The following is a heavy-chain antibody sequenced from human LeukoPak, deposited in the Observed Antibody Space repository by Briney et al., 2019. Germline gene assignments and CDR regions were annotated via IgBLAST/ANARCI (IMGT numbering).Heavy chain of an antibody. D-gene: IGHD4-17*01. V-gene: IGHV3-21*01. Sequence: GGSLRLSCAASGFTFSSYSMNWVRQAPGKGLEWVSSISSSSSYIYYADSAKGRFTISRDNAKNSLYLQMNSLRAEDTAVYYCAREEDYGLFDYWGQGTLVTVSS. CDR2: ISSSSSYI. CDR1: GFTFSSYS. CDR3: AREEDYGLFDY. J-gene: IGHJ4*02.